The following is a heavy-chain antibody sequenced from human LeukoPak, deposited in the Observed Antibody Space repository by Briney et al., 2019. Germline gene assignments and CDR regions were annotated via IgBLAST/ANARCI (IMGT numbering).Heavy chain of an antibody. CDR2: IKSDGSST. V-gene: IGHV3-74*01. J-gene: IGHJ4*02. Sequence: LTGGSLRLSCAASGFTFSNYWMQWVRQAPGEELVWVSRIKSDGSSTNYADSVKGRFTISRDNAKNTLFLQMNGLRAEDTTVYYCARDRRGYTDYWGQGTLVTVSS. CDR1: GFTFSNYW. CDR3: ARDRRGYTDY. D-gene: IGHD5-18*01.